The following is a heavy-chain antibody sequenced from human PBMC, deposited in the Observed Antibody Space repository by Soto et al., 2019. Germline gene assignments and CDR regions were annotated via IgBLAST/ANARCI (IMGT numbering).Heavy chain of an antibody. CDR2: ISGSGGST. Sequence: GGSLRLSCAASGFTFSSYAMSWVRQAPGKGLEWVSAISGSGGSTYYADSVKGRFTISRDNSKNTLYLQMNSLRAEDTAVYYCAKEEFVPMTTVTTPFDYWGQGTLVTVSS. J-gene: IGHJ4*02. CDR1: GFTFSSYA. V-gene: IGHV3-23*01. CDR3: AKEEFVPMTTVTTPFDY. D-gene: IGHD4-17*01.